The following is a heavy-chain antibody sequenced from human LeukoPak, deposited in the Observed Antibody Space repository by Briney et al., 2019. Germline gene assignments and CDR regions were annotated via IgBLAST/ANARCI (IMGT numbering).Heavy chain of an antibody. CDR2: INPNSGGT. J-gene: IGHJ5*02. CDR3: ARDFVEMVTTSPENRFDP. CDR1: GYTFTDYY. D-gene: IGHD5-24*01. Sequence: ASVKVSCKASGYTFTDYYMHWVRQAPGQGPEWMGWINPNSGGTGYAQKFQGRVTITRDTSISTAYMELSRLRSDDTALYYCARDFVEMVTTSPENRFDPWGQGTLITVSS. V-gene: IGHV1-2*02.